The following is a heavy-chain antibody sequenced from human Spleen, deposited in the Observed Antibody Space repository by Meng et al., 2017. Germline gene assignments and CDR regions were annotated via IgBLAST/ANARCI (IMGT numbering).Heavy chain of an antibody. V-gene: IGHV4-4*02. J-gene: IGHJ2*01. CDR1: GGSFSGSNW. Sequence: QVPLQDSGPGLVKPSGTLSLPCAFPGGSFSGSNWWSWVRQPPGKGLEWIGEIYHIGSTNYNPSLKSRVTISVDKSKNQFSLKLTSVTAADTAVYYCARVDESSGSHLDLWGRGTLVTVSS. D-gene: IGHD3-22*01. CDR2: IYHIGST. CDR3: ARVDESSGSHLDL.